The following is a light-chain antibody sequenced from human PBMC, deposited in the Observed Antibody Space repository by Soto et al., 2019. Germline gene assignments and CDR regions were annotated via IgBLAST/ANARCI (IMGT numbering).Light chain of an antibody. CDR1: QGIGDT. J-gene: IGKJ4*01. Sequence: EVVMRQSQATLSVSPGEGATVSCTASQGIGDTLAWYQHKPGQTPRLLIYDTSTRAAGFPTRFSGSRSGADFTLTINSLQSEDCAFDYCQPYNNWPLTFGGGTKVDIK. V-gene: IGKV3-15*01. CDR3: QPYNNWPLT. CDR2: DTS.